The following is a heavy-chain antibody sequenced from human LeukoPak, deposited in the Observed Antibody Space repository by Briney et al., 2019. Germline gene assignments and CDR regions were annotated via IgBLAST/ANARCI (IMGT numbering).Heavy chain of an antibody. Sequence: SETLSLTCTVSGGSISSYYWSWIRQPPGKGLEWIGYIYYSGSTNYNPSLKSRVTISVDTSKNQFSLKLSSVTAADTAVYYCATYDFWSGYYNSFDYWGQGTLVTVSS. D-gene: IGHD3-3*01. J-gene: IGHJ4*02. CDR3: ATYDFWSGYYNSFDY. CDR2: IYYSGST. V-gene: IGHV4-59*01. CDR1: GGSISSYY.